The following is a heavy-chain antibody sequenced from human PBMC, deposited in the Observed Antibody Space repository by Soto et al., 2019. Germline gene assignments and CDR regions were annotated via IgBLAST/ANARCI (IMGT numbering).Heavy chain of an antibody. J-gene: IGHJ6*02. Sequence: QVQLQESGPGLVKPSETLSLTCTVSGGSVSSGSYYWSWIRQPPGKGLEWIGYIYYSGSTNYNPALKRRFTSSVDTSKNQFSLKLSSVSAADTAVYYCARPLYSYGTMDVWGQGTTVTVSS. CDR2: IYYSGST. CDR3: ARPLYSYGTMDV. D-gene: IGHD5-18*01. V-gene: IGHV4-61*01. CDR1: GGSVSSGSYY.